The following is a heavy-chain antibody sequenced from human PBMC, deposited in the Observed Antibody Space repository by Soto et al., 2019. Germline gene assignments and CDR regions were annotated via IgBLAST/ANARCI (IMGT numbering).Heavy chain of an antibody. CDR3: AKTTDGWFSAFEI. Sequence: PGRSLRLSCAASGLTVSNYGMHWVRQAPGKGLEWVSAISGSGTTAYYADSVKGRFIFSRDNPKNTMYLQMNSLRAEDTAVYFCAKTTDGWFSAFEIWGQGTVVTVSS. CDR2: ISGSGTTA. J-gene: IGHJ3*02. V-gene: IGHV3-23*01. CDR1: GLTVSNYG. D-gene: IGHD6-19*01.